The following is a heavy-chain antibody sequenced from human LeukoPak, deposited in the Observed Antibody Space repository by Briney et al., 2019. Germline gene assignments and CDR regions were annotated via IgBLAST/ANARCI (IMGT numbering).Heavy chain of an antibody. CDR3: AKEPRYEYYYYYYMDV. D-gene: IGHD3-9*01. V-gene: IGHV3-23*01. J-gene: IGHJ6*03. CDR1: GFTFSSYA. Sequence: GGSLRLSCAASGFTFSSYAMSWVRQAPGKGLEWVSAISGSGGSTYYADSVKGRFTISRDNSKNTLYLQMNSLRAEDTTVYYCAKEPRYEYYYYYYMDVWGKGTTVTVSS. CDR2: ISGSGGST.